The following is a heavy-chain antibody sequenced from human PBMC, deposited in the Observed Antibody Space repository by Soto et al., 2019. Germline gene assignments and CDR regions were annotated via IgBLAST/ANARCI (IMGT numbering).Heavy chain of an antibody. J-gene: IGHJ4*02. CDR1: GGSISSGDYY. D-gene: IGHD2-15*01. V-gene: IGHV4-30-4*01. CDR3: ARGHGGVVPPVYFDY. CDR2: IYYSGST. Sequence: QVQLQESGPGLVKPSQTLSLTCTVSGGSISSGDYYWSWIRQPPGKGLELIGYIYYSGSTYYNPSLKSRVTISVDTSKNQFSLKLSSVTAADTAVYYCARGHGGVVPPVYFDYWGQGTLVTVSS.